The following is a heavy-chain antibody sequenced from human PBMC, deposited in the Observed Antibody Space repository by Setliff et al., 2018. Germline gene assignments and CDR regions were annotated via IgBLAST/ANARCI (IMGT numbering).Heavy chain of an antibody. CDR2: IFGGDSST. J-gene: IGHJ6*03. Sequence: GGSLRLSCTASGFTFSSYAVSWVRQAPGEGLEWVSTIFGGDSSTYYADSVRGRFTISRDNSRSTLYLQMNSLRAEDTAIYYCARDISVTMVREGGMDVWGKGTTVTVSS. D-gene: IGHD3-10*01. CDR3: ARDISVTMVREGGMDV. CDR1: GFTFSSYA. V-gene: IGHV3-23*03.